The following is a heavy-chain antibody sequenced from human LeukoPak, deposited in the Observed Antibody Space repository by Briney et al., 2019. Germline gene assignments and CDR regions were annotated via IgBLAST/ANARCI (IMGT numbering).Heavy chain of an antibody. CDR1: GFTLRSYW. V-gene: IGHV3-74*01. CDR3: ARAYGMDV. CDR2: INNAGSST. J-gene: IGHJ6*02. Sequence: GGSLRLPCVASGFTLRSYWMHWVRQVPGKGLVWVSRINNAGSSTNYADSVKGRFTISRDNAKNTLYLQMSSLRAEDTAVYFCARAYGMDVWGQGTTVTVSS.